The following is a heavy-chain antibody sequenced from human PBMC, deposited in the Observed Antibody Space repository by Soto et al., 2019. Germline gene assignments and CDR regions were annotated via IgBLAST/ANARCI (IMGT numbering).Heavy chain of an antibody. CDR1: GYTFTSYD. Sequence: GASVKVSCKASGYTFTSYDINWVQQATGQGLEWMGRMNPNSGNTGYAQKFQGRVTMTRNTSISTAYMELSSLRSEDTAVYYCARDSIYCSGGSCYRDFDYWGQGTLVTVSS. D-gene: IGHD2-15*01. V-gene: IGHV1-8*01. J-gene: IGHJ4*02. CDR2: MNPNSGNT. CDR3: ARDSIYCSGGSCYRDFDY.